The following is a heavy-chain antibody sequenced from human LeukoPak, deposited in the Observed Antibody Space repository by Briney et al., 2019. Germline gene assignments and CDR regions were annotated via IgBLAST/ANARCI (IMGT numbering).Heavy chain of an antibody. V-gene: IGHV4-4*02. CDR3: ARALPTVTGAFDI. D-gene: IGHD4-17*01. J-gene: IGHJ3*02. CDR2: IYHSGST. CDR1: GGSISSSNW. Sequence: SETLSLTCAVSGGSISSSNWWSWVRQPPGKGLEWIGEIYHSGSTNYNPSLKSRVTISVDTSKNQFSLKLSSVTAADTAVYYCARALPTVTGAFDIWGQGTMVTVSS.